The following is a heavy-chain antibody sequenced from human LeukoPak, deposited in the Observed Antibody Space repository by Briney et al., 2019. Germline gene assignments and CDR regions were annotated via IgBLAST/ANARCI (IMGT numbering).Heavy chain of an antibody. V-gene: IGHV3-7*01. CDR3: ARSLSSPVTNY. J-gene: IGHJ4*02. CDR2: MNLDGSET. D-gene: IGHD2-2*01. CDR1: GFPFSDHW. Sequence: GGSLRLSCAASGFPFSDHWMNWVRQAPGRGLEWVANMNLDGSETYYVDSVKGRFTISRDNAKSTLYLQLDSLRVEDTAMYYCARSLSSPVTNYWGQGTLVTVSS.